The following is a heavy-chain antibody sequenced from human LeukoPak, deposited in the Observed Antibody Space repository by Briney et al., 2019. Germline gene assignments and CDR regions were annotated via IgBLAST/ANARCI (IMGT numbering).Heavy chain of an antibody. D-gene: IGHD2-21*01. CDR2: INFDGSEK. CDR1: GFTFRSHW. CDR3: AGSGWAYCGGDCYSEPGAFDI. J-gene: IGHJ3*02. Sequence: PGGSLRLSCVVSGFTFRSHWMSWVRQAPGKGLERVANINFDGSEKHHVDSVKGRFTISRDNAKNSLYLQMNSLRAEDTAVYYCAGSGWAYCGGDCYSEPGAFDIWGQGTMVTVSS. V-gene: IGHV3-7*01.